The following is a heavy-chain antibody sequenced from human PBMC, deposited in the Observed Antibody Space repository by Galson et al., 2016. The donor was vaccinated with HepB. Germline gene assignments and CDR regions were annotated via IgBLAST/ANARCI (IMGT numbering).Heavy chain of an antibody. J-gene: IGHJ4*02. CDR3: ARDPRGPQVWATYFDY. V-gene: IGHV3-7*01. Sequence: SLRLSCAVSGLTFNIQYMSWVRQAPGKGLEWVANIEKDGSEENYVDSVKGRFTISRDNAKNSLYLQMNSLRAEDTAVYYCARDPRGPQVWATYFDYWGQGTLVTVSS. CDR1: GLTFNIQY. D-gene: IGHD5-18*01. CDR2: IEKDGSEE.